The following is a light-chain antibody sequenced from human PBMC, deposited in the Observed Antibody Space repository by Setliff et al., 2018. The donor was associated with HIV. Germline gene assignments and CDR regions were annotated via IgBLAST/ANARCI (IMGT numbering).Light chain of an antibody. CDR3: LSYTVNSTPLYV. CDR2: EVN. CDR1: NSDVGGYNF. Sequence: QSALTQPASVSGSPGQSITISCTGTNSDVGGYNFVSWYQQHPGKAPKVMLYEVNNRPPGVSNRFSGSKSGNTASLTISGLQAEDEADYYCLSYTVNSTPLYVLGTGTKVTVL. V-gene: IGLV2-14*01. J-gene: IGLJ1*01.